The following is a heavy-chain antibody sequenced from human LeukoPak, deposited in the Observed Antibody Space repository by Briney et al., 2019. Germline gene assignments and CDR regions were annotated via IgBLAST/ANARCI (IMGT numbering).Heavy chain of an antibody. CDR1: GFTFSNYG. V-gene: IGHV3-30*02. Sequence: GGSLRLSCAASGFTFSNYGMHWVRQAPGKGLEWVAFIRYDGSNKYYADSVKGRFTISRDNSKNTLYLQMNSLRAEDTAVYYCVKDQGNGWSSGDYWAQGTLVTVSS. D-gene: IGHD6-19*01. CDR3: VKDQGNGWSSGDY. CDR2: IRYDGSNK. J-gene: IGHJ4*02.